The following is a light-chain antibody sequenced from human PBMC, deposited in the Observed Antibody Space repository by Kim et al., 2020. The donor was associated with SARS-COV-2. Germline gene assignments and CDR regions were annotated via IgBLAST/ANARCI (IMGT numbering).Light chain of an antibody. Sequence: SSELTQDPAVSVALGQTVRITCQGDSLRSYYASWYQQKPGQAPVLVIYGKNNRPSGIPDRFSGSSSGNTASLTITGAQAEDEADYYCNSRDSSVHWVFGG. CDR2: GKN. CDR1: SLRSYY. V-gene: IGLV3-19*01. J-gene: IGLJ3*02. CDR3: NSRDSSVHWV.